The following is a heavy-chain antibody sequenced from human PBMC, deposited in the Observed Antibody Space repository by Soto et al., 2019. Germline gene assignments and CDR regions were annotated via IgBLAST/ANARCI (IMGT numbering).Heavy chain of an antibody. J-gene: IGHJ3*02. CDR3: AREGLYSGYDSHAFDI. CDR1: GFTFRDYY. Sequence: QVQLVESGGGLVKSGGALRLSCTASGFTFRDYYMSWIRQAPGKGLEWVSYISSSANVKYYADSVGGRFTISRDNAKNSLYLQLNSLRPEDTAMYYCAREGLYSGYDSHAFDIWGQGTMVAVSS. D-gene: IGHD5-12*01. CDR2: ISSSANVK. V-gene: IGHV3-11*01.